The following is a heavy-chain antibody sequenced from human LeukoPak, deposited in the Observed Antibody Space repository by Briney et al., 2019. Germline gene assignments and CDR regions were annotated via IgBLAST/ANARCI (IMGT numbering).Heavy chain of an antibody. CDR1: GCAFTGYY. D-gene: IGHD6-19*01. CDR3: ALLREQWLTLDY. J-gene: IGHJ4*02. Sequence: GAAVKVSFKASGCAFTGYYMHWVRPAPGQGSEWMGRINPNSGGTNYTKKFEGRVNITRDTSISTAYMELSRLRSDDTAVYYCALLREQWLTLDYWGQGTLVTVSS. CDR2: INPNSGGT. V-gene: IGHV1-2*06.